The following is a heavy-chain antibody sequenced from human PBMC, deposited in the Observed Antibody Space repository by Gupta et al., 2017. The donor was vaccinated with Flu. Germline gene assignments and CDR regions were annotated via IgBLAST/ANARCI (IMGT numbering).Heavy chain of an antibody. Sequence: EVQLVQPGAEMKKPGESLKISCQGSGYIFGNYWIAWVRQMPGRGLEWVGLVNPYDSATRYSPSFRGQVTISADKSVATAYLQWSSLKSSDIGIYYCARLPDYLDYRRWFEPWGQGTLVTVST. CDR1: GYIFGNYW. V-gene: IGHV5-51*03. D-gene: IGHD4-17*01. J-gene: IGHJ5*02. CDR3: ARLPDYLDYRRWFEP. CDR2: VNPYDSAT.